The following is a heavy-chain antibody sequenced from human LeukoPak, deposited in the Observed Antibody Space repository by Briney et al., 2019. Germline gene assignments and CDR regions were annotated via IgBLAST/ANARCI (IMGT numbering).Heavy chain of an antibody. Sequence: PSETLSLTCAVYGGSFSGYYWSWIRQPPGKGLEWIGEINHSGSTNYNPSLKSRVTISVDTSKNQFSLKLSSVTAADTAVYYCARVGTGYSRSFDYWGQGTLVTVSS. CDR2: INHSGST. CDR3: ARVGTGYSRSFDY. CDR1: GGSFSGYY. J-gene: IGHJ4*02. V-gene: IGHV4-34*01. D-gene: IGHD6-13*01.